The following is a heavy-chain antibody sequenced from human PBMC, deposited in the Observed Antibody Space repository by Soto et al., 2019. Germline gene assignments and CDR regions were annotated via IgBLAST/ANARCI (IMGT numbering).Heavy chain of an antibody. CDR2: IVPMFGTS. Sequence: QERLVQSGAEVRKPGSSVTVSCRVTGGTSTRYAINWVRQAPGQGLEWMGGIVPMFGTSKYAQKFKGRVTITADTATNIAYMELRSLRSEDTAVYYCNRGSEYDFWSGYLWGQGTLVSVSS. CDR3: NRGSEYDFWSGYL. J-gene: IGHJ4*02. V-gene: IGHV1-69*06. CDR1: GGTSTRYA. D-gene: IGHD3-3*01.